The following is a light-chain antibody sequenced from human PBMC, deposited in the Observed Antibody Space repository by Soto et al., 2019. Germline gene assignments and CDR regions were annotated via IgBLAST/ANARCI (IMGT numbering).Light chain of an antibody. CDR2: DVT. Sequence: QSALTHPPSASGSPGQSVTVSCTGTTSDVGGYTYVSWYQQYPGKAPKLMIYDVTKRPSGVPDRFSGSKSGNTASLTVSGLKAEDEADYYCTSYAGSNNWVFGGGTKLTVL. J-gene: IGLJ3*02. CDR3: TSYAGSNNWV. CDR1: TSDVGGYTY. V-gene: IGLV2-8*01.